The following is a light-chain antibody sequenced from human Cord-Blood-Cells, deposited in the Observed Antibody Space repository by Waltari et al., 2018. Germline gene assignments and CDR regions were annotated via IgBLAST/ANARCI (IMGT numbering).Light chain of an antibody. Sequence: QSVLTQPPSASGTPGQRVTISCSGSSSNTGSNYVYWYQQLPGTAPKLLIYRNNQRPSGVPDRFSGSKSGTSASLAISGLRSEDEADYYCAAWDDSLSGPCVVFGGGTKLTVL. J-gene: IGLJ2*01. V-gene: IGLV1-47*01. CDR3: AAWDDSLSGPCVV. CDR1: SSNTGSNY. CDR2: RNN.